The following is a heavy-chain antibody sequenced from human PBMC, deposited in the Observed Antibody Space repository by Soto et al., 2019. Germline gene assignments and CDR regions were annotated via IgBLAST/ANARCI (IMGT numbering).Heavy chain of an antibody. CDR3: ARYYFDFGGYSNWFDP. Sequence: PSETLSLTCTVSGGSISSYYWSWIRQPPGKGLEWIGYIYYSGSTNYNPSLKSRVTISVDTSKNQFSLKLSSVTAADTAVYYCARYYFDFGGYSNWFDPWGRGTLVTVSS. V-gene: IGHV4-59*12. D-gene: IGHD3-22*01. J-gene: IGHJ5*02. CDR1: GGSISSYY. CDR2: IYYSGST.